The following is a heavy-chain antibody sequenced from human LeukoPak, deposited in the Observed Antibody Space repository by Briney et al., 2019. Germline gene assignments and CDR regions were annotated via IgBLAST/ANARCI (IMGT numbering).Heavy chain of an antibody. D-gene: IGHD1-14*01. V-gene: IGHV1-69*01. CDR3: ARVNPEAWTQDSYYYYYMDV. Sequence: ASVKVSCKASGGTFSSYAISWVRQAPGQGLEWMGGIIPIFGIANYAQKFQGRVTITADESTSTAYMELSSLRSEDTAVYYCARVNPEAWTQDSYYYYYMDVWGKGTTVTVSS. CDR1: GGTFSSYA. J-gene: IGHJ6*03. CDR2: IIPIFGIA.